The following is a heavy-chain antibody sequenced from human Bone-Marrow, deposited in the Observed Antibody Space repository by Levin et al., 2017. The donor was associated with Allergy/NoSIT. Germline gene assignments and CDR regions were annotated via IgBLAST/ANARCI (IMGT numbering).Heavy chain of an antibody. CDR3: ARDRYDFWSGYPPSYYYYYMDV. V-gene: IGHV1-2*06. D-gene: IGHD3-3*01. CDR1: GYTFTGYY. CDR2: INPNSGGT. Sequence: ASVKVSCKASGYTFTGYYMHWVRQAPGQGLEWMGRINPNSGGTNYAQKFQGRVTMTRDTSISTAYMELSRLRSDDTAVYYCARDRYDFWSGYPPSYYYYYMDVWGKGTTVTVSS. J-gene: IGHJ6*03.